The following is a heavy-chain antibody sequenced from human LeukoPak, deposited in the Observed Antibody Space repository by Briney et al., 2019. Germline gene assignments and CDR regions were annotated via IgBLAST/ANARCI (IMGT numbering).Heavy chain of an antibody. CDR1: GVSITNYY. D-gene: IGHD5-24*01. CDR2: IYDSGTT. V-gene: IGHV4-59*08. J-gene: IGHJ4*02. Sequence: SETLSLTSTVSGVSITNYYWSWIRQPPGKGLEWIGYIYDSGTTKYNPSLKSRVTMSVDTSNNQFSLKVSSVTAEDTAVYFCARRRDGYNRPDSWGQGTLVIVSS. CDR3: ARRRDGYNRPDS.